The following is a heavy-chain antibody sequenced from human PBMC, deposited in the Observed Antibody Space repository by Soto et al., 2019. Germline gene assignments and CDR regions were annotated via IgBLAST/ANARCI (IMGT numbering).Heavy chain of an antibody. V-gene: IGHV3-33*01. D-gene: IGHD5-12*01. CDR1: GFTFSSYG. CDR3: ARDRGYSGYDSPRYYYGMDV. J-gene: IGHJ6*02. Sequence: GGSLRLSCAASGFTFSSYGMHWVRQAPGKGLEWVAVIWFDGTNKYYADSVKGRFTISRDNSKNTPYLQMNSLRAEDTAVYYCARDRGYSGYDSPRYYYGMDVWGQGTTVTVSS. CDR2: IWFDGTNK.